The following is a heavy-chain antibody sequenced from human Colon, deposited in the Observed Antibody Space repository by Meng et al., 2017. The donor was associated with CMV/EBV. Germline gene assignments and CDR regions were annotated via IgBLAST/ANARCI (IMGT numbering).Heavy chain of an antibody. J-gene: IGHJ6*02. CDR1: GFTFSTNT. CDR3: AKTTVTTSYYYYGMDV. Sequence: GGSLRLSCEASGFTFSTNTMNWVRQAPGKGLEWVTLISSDGSHQYYADSVKGRFTISRDNSKNTLYLQMNSLRPEDAAVYYCAKTTVTTSYYYYGMDVWGQGTTVTVSS. D-gene: IGHD4-17*01. CDR2: ISSDGSHQ. V-gene: IGHV3-30*18.